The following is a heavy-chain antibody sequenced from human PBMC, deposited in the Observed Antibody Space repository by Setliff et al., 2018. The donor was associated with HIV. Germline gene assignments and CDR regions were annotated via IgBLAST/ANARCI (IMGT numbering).Heavy chain of an antibody. CDR2: VYTSGNT. D-gene: IGHD2-15*01. Sequence: SETLSLTCSVSGAPITNSYRSWIRQSPGKRLEWIGYVYTSGNTNYNPSLKSRVTISLDTSRNQLSLKLTSVTAADTAVYYCAKARRVADFDYWGQGTLVTVSS. V-gene: IGHV4-4*09. CDR1: GAPITNSY. CDR3: AKARRVADFDY. J-gene: IGHJ4*02.